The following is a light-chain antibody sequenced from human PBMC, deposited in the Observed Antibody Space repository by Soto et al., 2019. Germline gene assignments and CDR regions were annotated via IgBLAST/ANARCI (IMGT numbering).Light chain of an antibody. CDR2: DVS. Sequence: QSVLTQPASVSGSPGQSITISCTGTSSDVGGYNYASWYQHHPGKSPELMIFDVSNRPSGVSNRFSGSKSGNTASLTISGLQPEDEADYYCSSYTTSNTRQIVFGTGTKVTVL. CDR3: SSYTTSNTRQIV. CDR1: SSDVGGYNY. V-gene: IGLV2-14*03. J-gene: IGLJ1*01.